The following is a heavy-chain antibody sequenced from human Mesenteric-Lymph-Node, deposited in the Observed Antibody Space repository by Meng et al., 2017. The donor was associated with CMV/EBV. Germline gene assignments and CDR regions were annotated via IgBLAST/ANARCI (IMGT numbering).Heavy chain of an antibody. CDR2: ISSSSSYI. CDR1: GFTFDDYT. CDR3: ARDRVDCSSTSCHYGMDV. D-gene: IGHD2-2*01. V-gene: IGHV3-21*01. Sequence: GGSLRLSCAASGFTFDDYTMHWVRQAPGKGLEWVSSISSSSSYIYYADSVKGRFTISRDNAKNSLYLQMNSLRAEDTAVYYCARDRVDCSSTSCHYGMDVWGQGTTVTVSS. J-gene: IGHJ6*02.